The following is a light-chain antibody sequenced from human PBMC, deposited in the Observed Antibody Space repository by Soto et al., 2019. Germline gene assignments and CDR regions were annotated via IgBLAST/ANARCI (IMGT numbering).Light chain of an antibody. J-gene: IGKJ3*01. CDR2: GAS. CDR1: QTVTSNR. V-gene: IGKV3-20*01. Sequence: EMVLTQSPGTLSLSPGERATLSCRASQTVTSNRLAWYQQKPGQAPRLLIYGASRRATGIPDRFSGSGSGTDFTLTISRLEPEDFAVYYGQQSGSLPSGFAFGPGTTLDTK. CDR3: QQSGSLPSGFA.